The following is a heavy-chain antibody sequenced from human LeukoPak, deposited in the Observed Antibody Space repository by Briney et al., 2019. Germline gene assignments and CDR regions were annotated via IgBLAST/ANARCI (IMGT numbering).Heavy chain of an antibody. CDR1: GFTFDDYA. J-gene: IGHJ4*02. Sequence: GGSLRLPCAASGFTFDDYAMHWVRQAPGKGLEWVSGISWNSGSIGYADSVKGRFTISRDNAKNSLYLQMNSLRAEDTALYYCAKVRGTYYYVDYFDYWGQGTLVTVSS. V-gene: IGHV3-9*01. CDR2: ISWNSGSI. CDR3: AKVRGTYYYVDYFDY. D-gene: IGHD3-10*02.